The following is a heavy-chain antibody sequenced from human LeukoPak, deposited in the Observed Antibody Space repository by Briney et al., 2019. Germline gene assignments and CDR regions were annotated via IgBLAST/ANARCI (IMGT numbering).Heavy chain of an antibody. CDR2: IIPVFNTT. CDR1: GDTFNSYG. D-gene: IGHD5-12*01. CDR3: ARSKRGYSGP. Sequence: GASVKVSCKASGDTFNSYGISWVRQTPGQGLEWVGGIIPVFNTTNCAQKFQGRVTITADRSTSTAYMELSSLRSNDTAVYYCARSKRGYSGPWGQGTLVTVSS. V-gene: IGHV1-69*06. J-gene: IGHJ5*02.